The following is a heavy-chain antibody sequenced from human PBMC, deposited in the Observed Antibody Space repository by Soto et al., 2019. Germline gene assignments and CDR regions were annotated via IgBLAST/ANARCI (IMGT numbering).Heavy chain of an antibody. CDR3: ARAWSSSVFDY. D-gene: IGHD6-6*01. Sequence: VQLVESGGGVVQPGRSLRLSCAASGFTFSSYGMHWVRQAPGKGLEWVAVIWYDGSNKYYADSVKGRFTISRDNSKNTLYLQMNSLRAEDTAVYYCARAWSSSVFDYWGQGTLVTVSS. J-gene: IGHJ4*02. CDR2: IWYDGSNK. V-gene: IGHV3-33*01. CDR1: GFTFSSYG.